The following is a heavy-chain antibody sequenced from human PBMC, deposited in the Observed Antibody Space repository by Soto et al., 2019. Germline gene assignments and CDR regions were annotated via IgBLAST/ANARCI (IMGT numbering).Heavy chain of an antibody. CDR2: IYYSGRT. J-gene: IGHJ4*02. V-gene: IGHV4-59*01. D-gene: IGHD4-17*01. CDR3: ARVGGDDFGDSGGVDY. Sequence: PSATLSLTCTVSGGSIRDYFWTWIRQPPGKGLEWIGYIYYSGRTNYNPSLKSRVSISVDTSKNHFSLQLRSVTAADTAVYYCARVGGDDFGDSGGVDYWGQGTLVTVSS. CDR1: GGSIRDYF.